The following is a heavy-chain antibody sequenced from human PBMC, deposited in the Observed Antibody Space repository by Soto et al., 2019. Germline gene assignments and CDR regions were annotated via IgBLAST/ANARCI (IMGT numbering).Heavy chain of an antibody. J-gene: IGHJ4*02. CDR3: ARVGSSGWSPDY. D-gene: IGHD6-19*01. CDR1: GGSISGHY. V-gene: IGHV4-59*11. CDR2: IFYSGST. Sequence: ASETLSLTCTVSGGSISGHYWIWIRQPPGEGMEWIGYIFYSGSTTYNPSLKSRVTISVDTSKNQFSLSLSSVTAADTALYYCARVGSSGWSPDYWGPGTLVTVSS.